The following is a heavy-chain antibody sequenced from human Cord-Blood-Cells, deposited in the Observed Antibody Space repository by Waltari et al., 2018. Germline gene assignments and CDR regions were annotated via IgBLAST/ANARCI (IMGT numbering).Heavy chain of an antibody. Sequence: QITLKESGPTLVRPTQTLTLTCTFSGFSLSTSGVGVGWIRQPPGQALEWLALIYWNDDKRYSPSLKSRLTITKDTSKNQVVLTMTNMDPVDTATYYCAHSQAYYDSSGYYYYYYYMDVWGKGTTVTVSS. J-gene: IGHJ6*03. CDR3: AHSQAYYDSSGYYYYYYYMDV. CDR1: GFSLSTSGVG. D-gene: IGHD3-22*01. V-gene: IGHV2-5*01. CDR2: IYWNDDK.